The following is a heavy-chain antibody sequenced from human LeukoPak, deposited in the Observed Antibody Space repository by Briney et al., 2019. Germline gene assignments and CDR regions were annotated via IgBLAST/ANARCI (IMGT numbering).Heavy chain of an antibody. Sequence: KSGGSLRLSCAASGFTFSSYAMSWVRQAPGKGLEWVSAISGSGGSTYYADSVKGRFTISRDNSKNTLYLQMNSLRAEDTAVYYCAKAFSPLYYYYGMDVWGQGTTVTVSS. CDR1: GFTFSSYA. V-gene: IGHV3-23*01. CDR3: AKAFSPLYYYYGMDV. CDR2: ISGSGGST. J-gene: IGHJ6*02.